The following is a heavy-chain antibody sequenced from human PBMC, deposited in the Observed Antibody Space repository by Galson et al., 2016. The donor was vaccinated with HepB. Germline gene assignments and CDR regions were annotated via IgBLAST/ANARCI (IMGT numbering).Heavy chain of an antibody. CDR3: ARKDGEAAQNYYYHYYGMDV. V-gene: IGHV1-18*01. D-gene: IGHD6-6*01. CDR2: IGPYSAIT. CDR1: GYNFKTYG. Sequence: SVKVSCKASGYNFKTYGISWVRQAPGQGLEWMGWIGPYSAITNYAQNFQGRVTMTTDTSTSTAYMELRSLRSDDTAVYYCARKDGEAAQNYYYHYYGMDVWGRGTTVSVSS. J-gene: IGHJ6*02.